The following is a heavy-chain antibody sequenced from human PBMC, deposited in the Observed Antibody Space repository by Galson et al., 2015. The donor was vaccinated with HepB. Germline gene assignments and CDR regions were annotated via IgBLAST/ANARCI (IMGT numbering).Heavy chain of an antibody. J-gene: IGHJ4*02. V-gene: IGHV3-30*03. CDR2: ISYDGSNK. CDR3: AVLVGATDYFDY. CDR1: GFTFSSYG. Sequence: SLRLSCAASGFTFSSYGMHWVRQAPGKGLEWVAVISYDGSNKYYADSVKGRFTISRDNSKNTLYLQMNSLRAEDTAVYYCAVLVGATDYFDYWGQGTLVTVSS. D-gene: IGHD1-26*01.